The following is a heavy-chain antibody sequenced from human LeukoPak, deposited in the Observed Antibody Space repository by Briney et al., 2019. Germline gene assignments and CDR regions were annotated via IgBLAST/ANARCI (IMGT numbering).Heavy chain of an antibody. V-gene: IGHV4-59*01. J-gene: IGHJ5*02. CDR3: ARDWSGTWFDP. D-gene: IGHD3-3*01. CDR1: GGSINNYY. CDR2: IYYTGST. Sequence: PSETLSLTCTVSGGSINNYYWSWIRQPPGKGLEWIGFIYYTGSTNYNPSLKSRVAISVDTSNNQFSLRLSSVTAADTAVYYCARDWSGTWFDPWGQGTLVTVSS.